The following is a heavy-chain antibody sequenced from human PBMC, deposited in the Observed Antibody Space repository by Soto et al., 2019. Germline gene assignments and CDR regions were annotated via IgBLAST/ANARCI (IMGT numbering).Heavy chain of an antibody. V-gene: IGHV4-34*01. CDR3: ARVERGTATTVVDAFDI. CDR1: GGFVTSGSYY. D-gene: IGHD1-1*01. J-gene: IGHJ3*02. Sequence: QVQLQQWGAGLLKPSETLSLTCAVYGGFVTSGSYYWSWIRQPPGKGLEWIGEMSHSGGTHFNPSKKGRVTISVDTSKNQFTLNMSPVTAADTALYYCARVERGTATTVVDAFDICGPGTMVTVYS. CDR2: MSHSGGT.